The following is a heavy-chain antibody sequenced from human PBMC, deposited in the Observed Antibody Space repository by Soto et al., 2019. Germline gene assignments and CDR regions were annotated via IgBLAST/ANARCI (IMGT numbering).Heavy chain of an antibody. J-gene: IGHJ4*02. Sequence: PGGSLRLSCAASGFTFSSYAMSWVRQAPGEGLEWVSAISGSGGSTYYADSVKGRFTISRDNSKNTLYLQMNSLRAEDTAVYYCAKGPMLGYRTNGVCYSLRPEYYFDYWGQGTLVTVSS. CDR1: GFTFSSYA. D-gene: IGHD2-8*01. V-gene: IGHV3-23*01. CDR3: AKGPMLGYRTNGVCYSLRPEYYFDY. CDR2: ISGSGGST.